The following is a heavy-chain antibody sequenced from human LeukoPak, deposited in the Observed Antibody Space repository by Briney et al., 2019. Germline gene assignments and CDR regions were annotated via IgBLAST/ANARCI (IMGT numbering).Heavy chain of an antibody. CDR3: AREDYGGNWYFDL. J-gene: IGHJ2*01. V-gene: IGHV4-39*07. CDR1: GGSISSRSYY. Sequence: PSETLSLTCTVSGGSISSRSYYWGWIRQPPGKGLEWIGSIYYIGSTYYNPSLESRVTISVDTSKNQFSLKLSSVTAADTAVYYCAREDYGGNWYFDLWGRGTLVTVSS. D-gene: IGHD4-23*01. CDR2: IYYIGST.